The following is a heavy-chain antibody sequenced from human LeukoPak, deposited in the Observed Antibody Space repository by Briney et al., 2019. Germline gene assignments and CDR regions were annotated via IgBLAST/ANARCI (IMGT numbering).Heavy chain of an antibody. CDR3: ARGVTMIVVVIHDWYFDL. Sequence: SETLSLTCTVSGGSISSYYWSWIRQPPGKGLEWVGYIFYSGSTNYNPSLKSRVTISLDTSKNQFSLKLTSVTAADTAVYYCARGVTMIVVVIHDWYFDLWGRGTLVTVSS. V-gene: IGHV4-59*08. CDR2: IFYSGST. J-gene: IGHJ2*01. CDR1: GGSISSYY. D-gene: IGHD3-22*01.